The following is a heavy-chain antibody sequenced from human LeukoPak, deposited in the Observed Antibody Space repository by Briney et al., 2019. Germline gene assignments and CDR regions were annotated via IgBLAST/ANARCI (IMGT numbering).Heavy chain of an antibody. CDR3: ARDYSGYDCISPVDFDI. CDR1: GFTFSSYA. D-gene: IGHD5-12*01. CDR2: ISASGGST. J-gene: IGHJ3*02. Sequence: GGSLRLSCAASGFTFSSYAMSWARQAPGEGLEWVSAISASGGSTYYADCVKGRFTISRDNSNNPLYLQMNSLRAEDTAVYYCARDYSGYDCISPVDFDIWGQGTMVTVSS. V-gene: IGHV3-23*01.